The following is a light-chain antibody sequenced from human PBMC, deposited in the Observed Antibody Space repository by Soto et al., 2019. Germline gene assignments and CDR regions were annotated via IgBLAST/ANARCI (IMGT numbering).Light chain of an antibody. Sequence: QSALAQPASVSGSPGQSITISCTGTSSDVGAYNYVSWYQQHPGKAPKIIIYEVTNRPSGVSNRFSGSKSGNTASLTISGLQAEDEADYYCSSYTSSSTTYVFGTGTKVTVL. CDR2: EVT. J-gene: IGLJ1*01. CDR1: SSDVGAYNY. CDR3: SSYTSSSTTYV. V-gene: IGLV2-14*01.